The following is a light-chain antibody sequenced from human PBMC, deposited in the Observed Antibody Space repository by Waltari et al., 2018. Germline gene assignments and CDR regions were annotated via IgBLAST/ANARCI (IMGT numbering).Light chain of an antibody. CDR3: SSYTSSSTRV. J-gene: IGLJ1*01. CDR2: EVS. Sequence: QSALTQPASVSGSPGQSITISCTGTSRDVGGYNYVSWYQQHTGKAPKLMIYEVSNRPSGVSNRFSGSKSGNTASLTISGLQAEDEADYYCSSYTSSSTRVFGTGTKVTVL. CDR1: SRDVGGYNY. V-gene: IGLV2-14*01.